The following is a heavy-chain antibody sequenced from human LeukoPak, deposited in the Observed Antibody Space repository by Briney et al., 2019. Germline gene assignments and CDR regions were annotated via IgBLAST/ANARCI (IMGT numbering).Heavy chain of an antibody. CDR2: IFYSGGT. D-gene: IGHD5-18*01. CDR1: GGSINTPNYY. CDR3: ARSVGYSYGTDY. J-gene: IGHJ4*02. Sequence: SETLSLTCTVSGGSINTPNYYWGWIRQTPGKGLEWIGNIFYSGGTYYSPSLTSRVTISLDTSRNQFSLKLNSVTAADTAVYYCARSVGYSYGTDYWGQGTLVTVSS. V-gene: IGHV4-39*07.